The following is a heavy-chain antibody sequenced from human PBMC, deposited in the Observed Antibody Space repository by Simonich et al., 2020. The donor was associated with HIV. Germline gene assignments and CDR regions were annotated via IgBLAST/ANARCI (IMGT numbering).Heavy chain of an antibody. V-gene: IGHV4-34*01. CDR2: INHGGST. D-gene: IGHD6-19*01. J-gene: IGHJ2*01. Sequence: QVQLQQWGAGLLKPSETLSLTCIVYGGSFSDFYWSWIRQPPGKGLEWIGDINHGGSTNDNPALKSRVTISEDSSKNQFSLNLSSVTAADTAVYYCARYTPAYSRGHWYFDLCGRGTLVTVSS. CDR3: ARYTPAYSRGHWYFDL. CDR1: GGSFSDFY.